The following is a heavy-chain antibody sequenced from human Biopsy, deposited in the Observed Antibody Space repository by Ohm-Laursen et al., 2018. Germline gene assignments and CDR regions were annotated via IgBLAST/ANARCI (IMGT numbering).Heavy chain of an antibody. J-gene: IGHJ6*02. CDR3: ARDDGFYARTSGMDV. D-gene: IGHD2-8*01. Sequence: LSLTCAVSTFTFSSDSVNWVRQAPGKGLEWVSYINSDASYIYYGVSVRGRFTISRDNAKNSVYLQMNSLRVEDTAVYYCARDDGFYARTSGMDVWGQGTTVTVS. CDR1: TFTFSSDS. V-gene: IGHV3-21*01. CDR2: INSDASYI.